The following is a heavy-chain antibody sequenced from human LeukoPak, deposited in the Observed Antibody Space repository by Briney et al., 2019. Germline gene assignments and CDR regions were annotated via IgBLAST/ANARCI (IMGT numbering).Heavy chain of an antibody. D-gene: IGHD2-15*01. CDR3: ARASERMGSGAHYFDY. J-gene: IGHJ4*02. CDR2: ISYDGSNK. CDR1: GFTFSSYA. Sequence: PGGSLRLSCAASGFTFSSYAMHWVRQAPGKGLEWVAVISYDGSNKYYADSVKGRFTISRDNSKNTLYLQMNSLRAEDTAVYYCARASERMGSGAHYFDYWGQGTLVTVSS. V-gene: IGHV3-30-3*01.